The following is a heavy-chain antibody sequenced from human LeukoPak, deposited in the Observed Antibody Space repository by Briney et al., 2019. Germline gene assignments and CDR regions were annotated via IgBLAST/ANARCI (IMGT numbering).Heavy chain of an antibody. CDR3: PRAGRIVVVPAAIPVGY. V-gene: IGHV1-2*02. CDR2: INPNSGGT. Sequence: WASVKVSCKASGYTFTGYYMHWVRQAPGQGLEWMGWINPNSGGTNYAQKFQGRVTMTRDTSISTAYMELSRLRSDDTAVYYCPRAGRIVVVPAAIPVGYWGQGTLVTVSS. D-gene: IGHD2-2*02. CDR1: GYTFTGYY. J-gene: IGHJ4*02.